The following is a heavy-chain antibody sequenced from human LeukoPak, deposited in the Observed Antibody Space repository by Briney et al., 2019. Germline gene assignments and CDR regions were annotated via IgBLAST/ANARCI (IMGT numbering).Heavy chain of an antibody. CDR1: GFTFSSYA. V-gene: IGHV3-23*01. Sequence: GGSLRLSCAASGFTFSSYAMSWVRQAPGKGLEWVSVIGGGGGSTNYADSVKGRFTISRDNSKNTLSLQMSSLRAEDTAVYYCAARYGSASFYWGQGTLVTVSS. D-gene: IGHD3-10*01. J-gene: IGHJ4*02. CDR3: AARYGSASFY. CDR2: IGGGGGST.